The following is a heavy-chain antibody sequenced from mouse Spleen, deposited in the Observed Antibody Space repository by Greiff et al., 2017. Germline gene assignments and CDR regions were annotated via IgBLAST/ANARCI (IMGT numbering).Heavy chain of an antibody. CDR1: GYTFTSYW. Sequence: SGAELARPGASVKMSCKASGYTFTSYWMHWVKQRPGQGLEWIGYINPSSGYTKYNQKFKDKATLTADKSSSTAYMQLSSLTYEDSAVYYCAIDSSVYGGWFAYWGQGTLVTVSA. CDR2: INPSSGYT. D-gene: IGHD3-2*01. CDR3: AIDSSVYGGWFAY. J-gene: IGHJ3*01. V-gene: IGHV1-7*01.